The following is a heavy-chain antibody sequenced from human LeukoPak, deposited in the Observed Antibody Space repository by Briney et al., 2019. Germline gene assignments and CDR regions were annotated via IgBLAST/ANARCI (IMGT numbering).Heavy chain of an antibody. CDR2: IYSGGST. CDR1: GFTVSSNY. J-gene: IGHJ4*02. Sequence: GGSLRLSCAASGFTVSSNYMSWVRQAPGKGLEWVSVIYSGGSTYYADSVKGRFTISRDNSKNTLYLQMNSLRAEDTAVYYCARVDTAMAVFDYWGQGTLVTVSS. D-gene: IGHD5-18*01. CDR3: ARVDTAMAVFDY. V-gene: IGHV3-53*01.